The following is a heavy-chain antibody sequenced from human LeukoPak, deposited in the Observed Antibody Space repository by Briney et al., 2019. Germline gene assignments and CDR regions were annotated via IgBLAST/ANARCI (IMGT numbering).Heavy chain of an antibody. CDR2: ISSSSSTI. CDR3: ARDRDWNYADAFDI. J-gene: IGHJ3*02. D-gene: IGHD1-7*01. V-gene: IGHV3-48*01. Sequence: GGSLRLSCAASGFTFSSYGMNWVRQAPGKGLEWVSYISSSSSTIYYADSVKGRFTISRDNAKNSLYLQMNSLRAEDTAVYYCARDRDWNYADAFDIWGQGTMVTVSS. CDR1: GFTFSSYG.